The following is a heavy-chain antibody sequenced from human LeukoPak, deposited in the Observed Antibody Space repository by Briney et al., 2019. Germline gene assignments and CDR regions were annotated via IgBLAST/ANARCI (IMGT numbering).Heavy chain of an antibody. CDR2: IYYSGST. CDR3: ARYYDYNDSSGYYFDN. J-gene: IGHJ3*02. CDR1: GGSISSYY. V-gene: IGHV4-59*01. Sequence: SETLSLTCTVSGGSISSYYWSWIRQPPGKGLEWIGYIYYSGSTNYNPSLKSRVTISVDTSKNQFSLKLSSVTAADTAVYYCARYYDYNDSSGYYFDNWGQGTMVTVSS. D-gene: IGHD3-22*01.